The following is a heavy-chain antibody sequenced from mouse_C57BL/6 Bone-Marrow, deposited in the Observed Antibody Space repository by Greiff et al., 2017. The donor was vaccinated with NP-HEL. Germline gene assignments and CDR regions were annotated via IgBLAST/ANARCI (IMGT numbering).Heavy chain of an antibody. CDR3: ASGDYYGSSLFAY. D-gene: IGHD1-1*01. V-gene: IGHV1-69*01. J-gene: IGHJ3*01. CDR2: IDPSDSYT. CDR1: GFTFTSYW. Sequence: VQLQQSGAELVMPGASVKLSCKASGFTFTSYWMHWVKQRPGQGLEWIGEIDPSDSYTNYNQKFKGKSTLTVDKSSSTAYMQLSSLTSEDSAVYYCASGDYYGSSLFAYWGQGTLVTVSA.